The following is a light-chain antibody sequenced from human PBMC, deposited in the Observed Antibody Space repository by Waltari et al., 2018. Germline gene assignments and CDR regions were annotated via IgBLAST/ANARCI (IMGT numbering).Light chain of an antibody. V-gene: IGLV3-19*01. Sequence: SSELTQDPAVSVALGQTVRITCQGDSLRNYYASWYQQKTGQAPVLVINNKNTRPSGIPDRFSGSSSGNTASLTITGAQAEDEADYYCNSRDTSGDHHVFGGGTKLTVL. CDR1: SLRNYY. CDR2: NKN. CDR3: NSRDTSGDHHV. J-gene: IGLJ2*01.